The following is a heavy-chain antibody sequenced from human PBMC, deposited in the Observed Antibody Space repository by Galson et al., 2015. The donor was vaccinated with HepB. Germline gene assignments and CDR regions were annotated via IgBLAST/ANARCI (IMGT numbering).Heavy chain of an antibody. D-gene: IGHD6-19*01. CDR1: GFPFSSYG. CDR3: ARDSSVAGLPYGDVFDI. CDR2: IWYDGSNK. V-gene: IGHV3-33*01. Sequence: SLRLSCAASGFPFSSYGMHWVRQAPGKGLEWVAVIWYDGSNKYYADSVKGRFTISRDNSENTLYLQVKSLRADDTAVYYCARDSSVAGLPYGDVFDIWGQGTMVTVSS. J-gene: IGHJ3*02.